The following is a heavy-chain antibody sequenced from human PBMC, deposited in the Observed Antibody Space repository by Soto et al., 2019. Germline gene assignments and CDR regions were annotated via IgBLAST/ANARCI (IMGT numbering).Heavy chain of an antibody. Sequence: EVQLVESGGGLVQPGGSLRLSCTASGFTFSDSWMTWVRQAPGKGLEWVARIKPDGSKKNYADSVKGRFSISRDNAKNYMYLKMDSLRGTDTSVYYCVRGGTNYASWGQGTLVTVSS. V-gene: IGHV3-7*01. J-gene: IGHJ5*02. D-gene: IGHD4-4*01. CDR1: GFTFSDSW. CDR3: VRGGTNYAS. CDR2: IKPDGSKK.